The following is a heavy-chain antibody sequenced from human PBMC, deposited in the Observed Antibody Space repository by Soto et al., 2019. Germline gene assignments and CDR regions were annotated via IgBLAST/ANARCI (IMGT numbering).Heavy chain of an antibody. V-gene: IGHV4-30-4*01. CDR2: IYYSGST. J-gene: IGHJ6*02. CDR1: GGSISSGDYY. CDR3: ARLPLRDGYYGMDV. D-gene: IGHD3-16*01. Sequence: QVQLQESGPGLVKPSQTLSLTCTVSGGSISSGDYYWSWIHQPPGKGLEWIGYIYYSGSTYYNPSLKSRVTISVDTSKIQFSLKLSSVTAADTAVYYCARLPLRDGYYGMDVWGQGTTVTVSS.